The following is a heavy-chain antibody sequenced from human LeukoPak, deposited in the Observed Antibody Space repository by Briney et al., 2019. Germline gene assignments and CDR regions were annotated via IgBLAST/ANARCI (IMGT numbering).Heavy chain of an antibody. V-gene: IGHV3-30*04. Sequence: GGSLRLSCAASGFTFSSYAMHWVRQAPGKGLEWVAVISYDGSNKYYADSVKGRFTISRDNSKNTLYLQMNSLRAEDTAVFYCARGARGSGWRVFDIWGQGTMVTVSS. J-gene: IGHJ3*02. CDR2: ISYDGSNK. D-gene: IGHD6-19*01. CDR1: GFTFSSYA. CDR3: ARGARGSGWRVFDI.